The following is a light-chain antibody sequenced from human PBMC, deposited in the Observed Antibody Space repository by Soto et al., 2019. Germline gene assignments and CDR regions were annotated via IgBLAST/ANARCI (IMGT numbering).Light chain of an antibody. CDR1: SSDVGGYNY. CDR2: DVS. CDR3: CSYAGSYTWM. J-gene: IGLJ3*02. V-gene: IGLV2-11*01. Sequence: QSALTQPRSVSGSPGQSVTISCTGTSSDVGGYNYVSWYQQHPGKAPKLMIYDVSKRPSGVPDRFSGSKSGNTASLTTSGHQADDEDDYYCCSYAGSYTWMFGGGTKLTVL.